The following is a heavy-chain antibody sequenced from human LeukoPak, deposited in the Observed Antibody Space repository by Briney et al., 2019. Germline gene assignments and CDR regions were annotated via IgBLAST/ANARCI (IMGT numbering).Heavy chain of an antibody. V-gene: IGHV4-59*01. CDR1: GGSISSYY. Sequence: SETLSLTCTASGGSISSYYWSWIRQPPGKGLEWIGYIYYSGSTNYNPSLKSRVTISVDTSKNQFSLKLSSVTAADTAVYYFARAPNCSGGSCYSWFDPWGQGTLVTVSS. J-gene: IGHJ5*02. D-gene: IGHD2-15*01. CDR3: ARAPNCSGGSCYSWFDP. CDR2: IYYSGST.